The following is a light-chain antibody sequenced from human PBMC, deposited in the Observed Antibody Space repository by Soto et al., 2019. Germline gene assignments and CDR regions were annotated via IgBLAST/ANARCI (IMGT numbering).Light chain of an antibody. V-gene: IGLV4-69*01. CDR3: QTWGLDHKGV. CDR1: SGHSSYA. CDR2: LNSDGSH. Sequence: QPVLTQSPSASASLGASVKLTCTLSSGHSSYAIAWHQQQPEKGPRYLMKLNSDGSHSKGDGIPDRFSGSSSGAERYLTISSLQSEDEADYYCQTWGLDHKGVFGGGTKVTVL. J-gene: IGLJ2*01.